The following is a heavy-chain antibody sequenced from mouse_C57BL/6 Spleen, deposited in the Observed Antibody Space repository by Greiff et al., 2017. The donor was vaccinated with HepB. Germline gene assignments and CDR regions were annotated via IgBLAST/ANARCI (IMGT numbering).Heavy chain of an antibody. CDR1: GYAFSSSR. Sequence: QVQLQQSGPELVKPGASVKISCKASGYAFSSSRMNWVKQRPGKGLEWIGRIYPGDGDTNYNGKFKGKATLTADKSSSTAYMQLSSLTSEDSAVYFCARGGIDYWGQGTTLTVSS. CDR2: IYPGDGDT. J-gene: IGHJ2*01. CDR3: ARGGIDY. V-gene: IGHV1-82*01.